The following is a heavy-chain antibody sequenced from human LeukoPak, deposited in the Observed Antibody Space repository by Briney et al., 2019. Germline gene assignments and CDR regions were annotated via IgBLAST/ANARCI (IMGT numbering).Heavy chain of an antibody. J-gene: IGHJ5*01. Sequence: GGSLRLSCAASGFTFDDYAMHWVRQAPGKGLEWVSGISWNSGSIGYADSVKGRFTISRDNAKNSLYLQMDSLKVEDTAIYYCARDNWVDCWGQGTLVTVSS. CDR1: GFTFDDYA. V-gene: IGHV3-9*01. CDR3: ARDNWVDC. CDR2: ISWNSGSI.